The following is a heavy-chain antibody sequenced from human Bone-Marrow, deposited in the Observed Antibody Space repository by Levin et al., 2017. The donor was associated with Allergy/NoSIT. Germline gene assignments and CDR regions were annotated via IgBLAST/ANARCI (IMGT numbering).Heavy chain of an antibody. J-gene: IGHJ3*01. V-gene: IGHV4-31*03. CDR1: GASITTPYYY. CDR3: ATRVDLATIDIFDV. D-gene: IGHD5-24*01. Sequence: PSETLSLTCTVSGASITTPYYYWSWIRQRPGQGLEWIGYFYDRQNSYNNPSLTRRVVMSTDTSKNQFSLTLTSVTAADTAVYYCATRVDLATIDIFDVWGPGTVVTVSS. CDR2: FYDRQNS.